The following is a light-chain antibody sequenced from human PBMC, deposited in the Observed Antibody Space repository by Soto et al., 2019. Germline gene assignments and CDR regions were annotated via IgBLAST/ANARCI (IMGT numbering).Light chain of an antibody. Sequence: DIVMTQSPDSLAVSLGERATINCKSSQSVLYSPNDKNYLAWYQQKPGQPPKLLIYWASTRESGVPDRFSGSGSGTDFTLTISSLQAEDVAVYYCQQYYTTPQTFGQGTKLEIK. J-gene: IGKJ2*01. CDR2: WAS. CDR1: QSVLYSPNDKNY. CDR3: QQYYTTPQT. V-gene: IGKV4-1*01.